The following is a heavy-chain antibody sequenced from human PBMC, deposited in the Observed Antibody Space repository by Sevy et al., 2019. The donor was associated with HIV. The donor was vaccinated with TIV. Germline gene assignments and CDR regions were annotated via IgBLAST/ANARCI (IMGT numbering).Heavy chain of an antibody. Sequence: GGSLRLSCAASGFTLSIYAMSWVRQAPGKGLDWVSGISGSVGSTYYAYSVKGRFTISRDNSKNTLYLQMNSLRAEDTAVYYCAKDQLYDTSFFDYWGQGTLVTVSS. V-gene: IGHV3-23*01. D-gene: IGHD3-22*01. CDR1: GFTLSIYA. CDR3: AKDQLYDTSFFDY. CDR2: ISGSVGST. J-gene: IGHJ4*02.